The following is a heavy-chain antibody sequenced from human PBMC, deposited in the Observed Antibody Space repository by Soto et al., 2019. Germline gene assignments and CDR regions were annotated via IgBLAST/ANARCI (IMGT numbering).Heavy chain of an antibody. Sequence: EVQLEESGGDLVQPGGSLRLSCAASGFTLSAYWMTWVRQAPGKGLEWVANINRDGSKKSYLDSVRGRFTISRDNVGNSLYLQMDSLRADDTALYYCARHVSPGSSSLYLDAFDIWGQGTMVTVSS. CDR1: GFTLSAYW. D-gene: IGHD6-13*01. CDR3: ARHVSPGSSSLYLDAFDI. J-gene: IGHJ3*02. V-gene: IGHV3-7*05. CDR2: INRDGSKK.